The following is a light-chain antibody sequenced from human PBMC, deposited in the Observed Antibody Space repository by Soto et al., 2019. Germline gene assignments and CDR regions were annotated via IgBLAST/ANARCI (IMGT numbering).Light chain of an antibody. V-gene: IGKV1-8*01. CDR3: QQYYSYPLT. J-gene: IGKJ1*01. CDR1: QGSSSY. Sequence: AIRMTQSPSSLSASTGDRVTITCRASQGSSSYLAWYQQKQGKAPKLLIYAASTLQSGVPSRFSGSGSGTDFTLTISCLQSEDFATYYCQQYYSYPLTFGQGTKVDI. CDR2: AAS.